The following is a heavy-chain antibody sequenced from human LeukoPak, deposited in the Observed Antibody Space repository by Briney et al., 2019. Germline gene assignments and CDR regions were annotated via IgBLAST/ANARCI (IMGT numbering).Heavy chain of an antibody. D-gene: IGHD3-3*01. Sequence: PSETLSLTCAVYGGSFSGYYWSWIRQPPGKGLEWIGEINHSGSTNYNPSLKSRVTISVDTSKNQFSLKLSSVTAADTAVYYCARHIVRYYDLWSGIGYYGMDVWGQGTTVTVSS. CDR3: ARHIVRYYDLWSGIGYYGMDV. V-gene: IGHV4-34*01. J-gene: IGHJ6*02. CDR2: INHSGST. CDR1: GGSFSGYY.